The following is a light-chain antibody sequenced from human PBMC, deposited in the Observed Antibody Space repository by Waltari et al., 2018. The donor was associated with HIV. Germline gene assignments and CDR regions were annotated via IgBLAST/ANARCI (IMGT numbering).Light chain of an antibody. CDR3: QQYGSSPRT. CDR1: QSVSSSY. Sequence: EILLAQSPGTLSLSPGARATLSCRASQSVSSSYLAWYQQQPGQAPRLLNYGASSKATGIPDRFSGSGSGTDFTLTISRLEPEDFAVYYCQQYGSSPRTFGQGTKVEIK. CDR2: GAS. J-gene: IGKJ1*01. V-gene: IGKV3-20*01.